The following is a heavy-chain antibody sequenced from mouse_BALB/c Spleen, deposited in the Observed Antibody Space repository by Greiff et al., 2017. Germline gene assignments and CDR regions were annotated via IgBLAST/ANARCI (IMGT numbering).Heavy chain of an antibody. CDR1: GFTFSSYT. V-gene: IGHV5-6-4*01. CDR2: ISSGGSYT. CDR3: TRGYYGNYPFAY. D-gene: IGHD2-1*01. J-gene: IGHJ3*01. Sequence: EVQGVESGGGLVKPGGSLKLSCAASGFTFSSYTMSWVRQTPEKRLEWVATISSGGSYTYYPDSVKGRFTISRDNAKNTLYLQMSSLKSEDTAMYYCTRGYYGNYPFAYWGQGTLVTVSA.